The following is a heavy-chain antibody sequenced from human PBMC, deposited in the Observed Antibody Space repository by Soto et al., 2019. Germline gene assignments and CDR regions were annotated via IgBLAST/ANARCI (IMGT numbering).Heavy chain of an antibody. V-gene: IGHV4-59*01. J-gene: IGHJ4*02. CDR2: MYYSGST. CDR3: ARGYSDSRGYYSDY. Sequence: KPSETLSLTCTVSGGSMSPYYWSWIRQPPGKGLEWIGYMYYSGSTNYSPSLKSRVTMSVDTSKNQFSLKLSSVTAADTAVYYCARGYSDSRGYYSDYWGQGTLVTVSS. D-gene: IGHD3-22*01. CDR1: GGSMSPYY.